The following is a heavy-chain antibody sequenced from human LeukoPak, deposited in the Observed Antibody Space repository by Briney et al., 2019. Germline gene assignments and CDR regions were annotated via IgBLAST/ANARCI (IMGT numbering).Heavy chain of an antibody. CDR3: VRDWWFGESWVFQR. Sequence: GGSLRLSRAASGFTFSSYSMNWVRQAPGKGLEWVSSISSSSSYIYYADSVKGRFTISRDNAKNSLYLQMNSLSAEDTAVYYCVRDWWFGESWVFQRWGQGTLVTVSS. CDR2: ISSSSSYI. J-gene: IGHJ1*01. D-gene: IGHD3-10*01. V-gene: IGHV3-21*01. CDR1: GFTFSSYS.